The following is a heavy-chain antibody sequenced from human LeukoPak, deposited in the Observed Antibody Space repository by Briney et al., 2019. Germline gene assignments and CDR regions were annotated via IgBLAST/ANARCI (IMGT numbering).Heavy chain of an antibody. D-gene: IGHD1-1*01. J-gene: IGHJ6*03. V-gene: IGHV3-23*01. CDR3: AKAPTGYANFCYMDV. Sequence: GGSLRLSCAASGFTFSNYAMNWVRQAPGKGLEWVSGISGSDGSTYYADSVKGRFTISTDNSRNTLYLQMSSLRPEDTAVYYCAKAPTGYANFCYMDVWGKGTTVTVSS. CDR2: ISGSDGST. CDR1: GFTFSNYA.